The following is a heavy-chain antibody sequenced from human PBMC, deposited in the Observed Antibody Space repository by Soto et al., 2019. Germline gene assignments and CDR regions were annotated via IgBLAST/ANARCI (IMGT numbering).Heavy chain of an antibody. J-gene: IGHJ4*02. D-gene: IGHD6-6*01. Sequence: EVQLVESGGGSVQPGGSLRLSCIASGFIFSRYWMSWVRQAPGKGLEWVANIKQDGSEIDSVDSMKGRFTISRDNAKNSLYLQMDSLGAEDTAVYYCARIGYSSSSFDYWAQGTLVTVSS. V-gene: IGHV3-7*01. CDR1: GFIFSRYW. CDR3: ARIGYSSSSFDY. CDR2: IKQDGSEI.